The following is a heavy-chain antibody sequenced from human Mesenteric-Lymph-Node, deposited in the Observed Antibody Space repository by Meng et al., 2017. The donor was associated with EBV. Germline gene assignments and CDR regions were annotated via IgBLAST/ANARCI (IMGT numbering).Heavy chain of an antibody. V-gene: IGHV4-4*03. J-gene: IGHJ2*01. D-gene: IGHD1-26*01. CDR3: ARGEIVRGEWYFDL. CDR2: IYHGGST. CDR1: GGLTRSSKW. Sequence: QLRGSGAGLVGPLATLSLTCLCSGGLTRSSKWGSWVRQSPGKGLEWIVEIYHGGSTNYNPSLKSRVTMSVDKSQNQFSLKLTSVTAADRAIYYCARGEIVRGEWYFDLWGRGTLVTVSS.